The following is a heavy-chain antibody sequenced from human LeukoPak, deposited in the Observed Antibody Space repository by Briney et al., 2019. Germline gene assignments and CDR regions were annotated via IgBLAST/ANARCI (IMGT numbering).Heavy chain of an antibody. CDR3: ARGFGDSSGYYPDY. V-gene: IGHV4-31*03. CDR2: IYYSGST. J-gene: IGHJ4*02. CDR1: GVSISSGGYY. D-gene: IGHD3-22*01. Sequence: KHSQTPSLTCTVSGVSISSGGYYWSWIRQHPGEGLEWIGYIYYSGSTYYNPSLKSRVTISVDTSKNQFSLKLSSVTAADTAVYYCARGFGDSSGYYPDYWGQGTLVTVSS.